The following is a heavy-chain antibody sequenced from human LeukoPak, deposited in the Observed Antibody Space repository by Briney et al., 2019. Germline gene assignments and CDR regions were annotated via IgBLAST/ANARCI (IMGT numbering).Heavy chain of an antibody. Sequence: SETLSLTCTVSGGSISSYYWSWIRQPPGKGLEWIGYIYYSGSTNYNPSPKSRVTISVDTSKNQFSLKLSSVTAADTAVYYCARHKLEQGYNWFDPWGQGTLVTVSS. CDR2: IYYSGST. V-gene: IGHV4-59*08. CDR3: ARHKLEQGYNWFDP. CDR1: GGSISSYY. D-gene: IGHD1/OR15-1a*01. J-gene: IGHJ5*02.